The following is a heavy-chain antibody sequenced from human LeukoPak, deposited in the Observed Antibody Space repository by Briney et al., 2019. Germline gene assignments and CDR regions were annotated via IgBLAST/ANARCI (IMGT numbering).Heavy chain of an antibody. V-gene: IGHV1-69*04. Sequence: SVKVSCKASGGTFSSYAISRVRQAPGQGLEWMGRIIPILGIANYAQKFQGRVTITADKSTSTAYMELSSLRSEDTAVYYCARESVVRGVITTSLDYWGQGTLVTVSS. CDR3: ARESVVRGVITTSLDY. D-gene: IGHD3-10*01. CDR2: IIPILGIA. J-gene: IGHJ4*02. CDR1: GGTFSSYA.